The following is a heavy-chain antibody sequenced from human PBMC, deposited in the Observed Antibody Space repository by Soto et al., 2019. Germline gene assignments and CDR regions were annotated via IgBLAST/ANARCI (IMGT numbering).Heavy chain of an antibody. Sequence: QVQLQESGPGLVKPSETLSLTCTVSGGSISGYFWSWIRQPPGKGLQWIGNIYNSGNTDYNPSLMSXXTISVDPSRNQVSLTLTSMTAADTAVYFCAAPPRYWGQGILVAVSS. V-gene: IGHV4-59*01. CDR3: AAPPRY. D-gene: IGHD6-6*01. CDR1: GGSISGYF. J-gene: IGHJ4*02. CDR2: IYNSGNT.